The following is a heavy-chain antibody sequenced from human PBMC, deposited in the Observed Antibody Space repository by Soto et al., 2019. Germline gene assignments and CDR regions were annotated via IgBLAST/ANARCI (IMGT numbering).Heavy chain of an antibody. V-gene: IGHV4-59*01. D-gene: IGHD4-17*01. J-gene: IGHJ6*03. Sequence: QVQLQESGPGLVKPSETLSLTCTVSGGSISSYYWSWIRQPPGKGLEWIGYIYYSGSTNYNPSLTSRVTISVDTSKNQFSLKLSSVTAADTAVYYCARKNGDWVYMDVWGKGTTVTVSS. CDR3: ARKNGDWVYMDV. CDR2: IYYSGST. CDR1: GGSISSYY.